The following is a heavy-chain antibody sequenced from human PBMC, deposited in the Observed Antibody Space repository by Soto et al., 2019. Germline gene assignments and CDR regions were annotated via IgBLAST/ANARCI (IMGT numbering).Heavy chain of an antibody. CDR1: GFTFSSCA. CDR3: ARDKRDLRFLEWSYYFDY. Sequence: PGGSLRLSCAASGFTFSSCAMHWVRQAPGKGLEWVALISYDGSNKYYADSVKGRFTISRDNSKNTLYLQMNSLRAEDTAVYYCARDKRDLRFLEWSYYFDYWGQGTLXTVSS. D-gene: IGHD3-3*01. V-gene: IGHV3-30-3*01. J-gene: IGHJ4*02. CDR2: ISYDGSNK.